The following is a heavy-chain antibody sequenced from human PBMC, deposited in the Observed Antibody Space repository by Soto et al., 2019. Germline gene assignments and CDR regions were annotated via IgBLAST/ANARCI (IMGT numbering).Heavy chain of an antibody. CDR2: ISSSSSYI. V-gene: IGHV3-21*01. CDR1: GFTFSSYS. J-gene: IGHJ4*02. CDR3: ARDQYSSSWEFDY. D-gene: IGHD6-13*01. Sequence: EVQLVESGGGLVKPGGSLRLSCAASGFTFSSYSMNWVRQPPGKGLEWVSSISSSSSYIYYADSVKGRFTISRDNAKNSLYLQMNSLRAEDTAVYYCARDQYSSSWEFDYWGQGTLVTVSS.